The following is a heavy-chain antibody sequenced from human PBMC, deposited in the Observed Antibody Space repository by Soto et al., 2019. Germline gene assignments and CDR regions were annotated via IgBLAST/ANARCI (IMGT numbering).Heavy chain of an antibody. D-gene: IGHD5-12*01. CDR2: IVPIVGTT. J-gene: IGHJ4*02. CDR3: VRVVAIPGYPDH. CDR1: GGTFSSYA. V-gene: IGHV1-69*13. Sequence: SVKVSCKTSGGTFSSYAISWVRQAPGQGLEWMGGIVPIVGTTTYAQKFQGRVTITADEATSTAYMQLSRLRSDDTAVYYCVRVVAIPGYPDHWGQGTPVTV.